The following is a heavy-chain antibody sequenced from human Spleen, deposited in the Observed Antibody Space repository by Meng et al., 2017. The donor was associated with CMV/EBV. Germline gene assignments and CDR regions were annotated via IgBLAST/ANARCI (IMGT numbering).Heavy chain of an antibody. V-gene: IGHV3-30*02. CDR3: AKDVVGRGFLYSYAMDV. Sequence: GESLKISCAASGFTFSTYGLHWVRQAPGKGLEWVAFIRYDESYESYADSLKGRFTISRDNSKNTLYLEMNSLRGEDTAVYYCAKDVVGRGFLYSYAMDVWGQGTTVTVSS. J-gene: IGHJ6*02. D-gene: IGHD1-26*01. CDR2: IRYDESYE. CDR1: GFTFSTYG.